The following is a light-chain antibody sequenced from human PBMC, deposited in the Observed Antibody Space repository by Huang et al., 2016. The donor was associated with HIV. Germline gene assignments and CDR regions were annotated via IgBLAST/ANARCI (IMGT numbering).Light chain of an antibody. Sequence: DVVLTQSPLSLPVTLGQPASISCWSSQSLIYSDGNTYLSWFQQRPGQSPRRLIYKISNRDSGVPDRFSGSGSGSDFTLKISKVEAEDVAVYYCMQGTHWPPITFGQGTRLEIK. CDR1: QSLIYSDGNTY. CDR2: KIS. J-gene: IGKJ5*01. V-gene: IGKV2-30*01. CDR3: MQGTHWPPIT.